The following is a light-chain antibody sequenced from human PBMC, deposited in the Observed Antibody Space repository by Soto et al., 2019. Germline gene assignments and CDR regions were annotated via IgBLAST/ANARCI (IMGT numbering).Light chain of an antibody. V-gene: IGKV2-28*01. Sequence: IVMTQSPLSLPATPGEPASISCRSSQSLLHTIGYNYLDWYLQKPGQSPQLXIYLGPNRASGVSDRFSGSGSGTDFTLKISRVEAEDVGVYYCMQALQTPVTFGQGTRLEIK. CDR2: LGP. CDR1: QSLLHTIGYNY. J-gene: IGKJ5*01. CDR3: MQALQTPVT.